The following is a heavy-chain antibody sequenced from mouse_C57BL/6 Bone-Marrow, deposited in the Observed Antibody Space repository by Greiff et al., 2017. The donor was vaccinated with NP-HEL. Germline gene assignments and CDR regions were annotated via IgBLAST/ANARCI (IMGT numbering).Heavy chain of an antibody. J-gene: IGHJ1*03. CDR2: INPSSGYT. D-gene: IGHD1-1*01. CDR3: ASSDYYGSSYEGYWYFDV. CDR1: GYTFTSYW. Sequence: VQLQQSGAELAKPGASVKLSCKASGYTFTSYWMHWVKQRPGQGLEWIGYINPSSGYTKYNQKFKDKATLTADKSSSTAYMQLSSLTYEDSAGYYCASSDYYGSSYEGYWYFDVWGTVTTVTVSS. V-gene: IGHV1-7*01.